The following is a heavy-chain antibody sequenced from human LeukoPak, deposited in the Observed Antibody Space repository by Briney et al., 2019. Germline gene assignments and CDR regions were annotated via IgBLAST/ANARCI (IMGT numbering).Heavy chain of an antibody. D-gene: IGHD2-15*01. Sequence: SETLSLTCAVYGGSFSGYYWSWIRQPPGKGLEWIGEINHSGSTNYNPSLKSRVTISVDTSKNQFSLKLSSVTAADTAGYYCATSPGDIVVVVAATHFDYWGQGTLVTVSS. V-gene: IGHV4-34*01. CDR3: ATSPGDIVVVVAATHFDY. CDR2: INHSGST. CDR1: GGSFSGYY. J-gene: IGHJ4*02.